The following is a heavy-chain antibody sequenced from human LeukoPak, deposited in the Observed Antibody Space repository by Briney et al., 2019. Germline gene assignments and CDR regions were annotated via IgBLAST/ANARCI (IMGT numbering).Heavy chain of an antibody. CDR3: ASRITMVRGVITSHMRNDAFDI. Sequence: GGSLRLSCAASGFTFSSYAMSWVRQAPGKGLEGVSAISGSGGSTYYADCVKGRFTISRDNSKNTLYLQMNSMRAEDTAVYYCASRITMVRGVITSHMRNDAFDIWGQGTMVTVSS. J-gene: IGHJ3*02. CDR2: ISGSGGST. V-gene: IGHV3-23*01. CDR1: GFTFSSYA. D-gene: IGHD3-10*01.